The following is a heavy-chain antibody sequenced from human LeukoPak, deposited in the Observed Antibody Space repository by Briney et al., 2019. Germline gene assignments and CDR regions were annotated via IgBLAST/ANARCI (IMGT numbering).Heavy chain of an antibody. CDR2: IYYSGST. Sequence: SETLSLTCTVSGGSISSGDYYWSWIRQPPGKGLEWIGYIYYSGSTDYNPSLKSRVSISVDTSKNHFSLKLSSVTAADTAVYYCASEGKLVLVDWGQGTLVTVSS. J-gene: IGHJ4*02. CDR1: GGSISSGDYY. D-gene: IGHD2-8*02. V-gene: IGHV4-30-4*08. CDR3: ASEGKLVLVD.